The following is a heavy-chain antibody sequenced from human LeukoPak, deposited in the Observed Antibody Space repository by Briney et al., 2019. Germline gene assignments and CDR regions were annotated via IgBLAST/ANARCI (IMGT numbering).Heavy chain of an antibody. CDR2: TYYRSSWSY. Sequence: SQTLSLTCAISGDSVSSIIASWNWIRQSPSRGLEWLGRTYYRSSWSYEYAPSVKSRVTINPDTSKNQFSLQLTSVTPEDPAVYYCARDLEGSYYYYGMDVWGQGPTVTVSS. CDR3: ARDLEGSYYYYGMDV. V-gene: IGHV6-1*01. CDR1: GDSVSSIIAS. D-gene: IGHD1-1*01. J-gene: IGHJ6*02.